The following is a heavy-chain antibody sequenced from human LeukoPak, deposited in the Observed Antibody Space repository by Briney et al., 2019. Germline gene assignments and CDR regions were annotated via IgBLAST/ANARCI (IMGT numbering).Heavy chain of an antibody. CDR3: ARDGSLKTSTLRNGAFDI. CDR2: ISAYNGNT. D-gene: IGHD2-8*01. V-gene: IGHV1-18*01. J-gene: IGHJ3*02. CDR1: GYTFSSYG. Sequence: ASVKVSCKASGYTFSSYGISWVRQAPGQGLEWMGWISAYNGNTYYAQNLQGRVTMTTDTSTSTAYMELSSLRSEDTAVYYCARDGSLKTSTLRNGAFDIWGQGTMVTVSS.